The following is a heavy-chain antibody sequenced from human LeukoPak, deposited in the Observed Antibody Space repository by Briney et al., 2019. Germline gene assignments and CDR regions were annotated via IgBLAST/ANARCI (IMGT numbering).Heavy chain of an antibody. CDR3: AKGILYNWFDP. CDR2: ISGGGDST. V-gene: IGHV3-23*01. Sequence: GGSLRLSCAASGFTFSSYAMSWVRQAPGKGLEWVSTISGGGDSTYYADSVKGRFTISRDNSKNTLYLQMNSLRAEDTAVYYCAKGILYNWFDPWGQGTLVPSPQ. CDR1: GFTFSSYA. J-gene: IGHJ5*02.